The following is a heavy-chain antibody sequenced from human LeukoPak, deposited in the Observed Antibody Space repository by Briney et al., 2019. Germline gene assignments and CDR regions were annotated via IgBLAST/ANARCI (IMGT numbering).Heavy chain of an antibody. CDR1: GYTFTGYY. CDR2: IDPNSGDT. V-gene: IGHV1-2*02. J-gene: IGHJ5*02. Sequence: ASVKVSCKASGYTFTGYYMHWVRQAPGQGLEWMGWIDPNSGDTKYAQKFQGRVTMTRDTSISTAYMEVSRLRSDDTAVYYCAKIGRGGNWLDPWGQGTLVTVSS. CDR3: AKIGRGGNWLDP. D-gene: IGHD2-15*01.